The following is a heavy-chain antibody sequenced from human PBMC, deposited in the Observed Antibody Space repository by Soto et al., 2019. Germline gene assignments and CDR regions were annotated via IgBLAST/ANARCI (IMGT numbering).Heavy chain of an antibody. V-gene: IGHV1-8*01. D-gene: IGHD3-22*01. CDR2: MNPNSGNT. CDR1: GYTFTSYD. J-gene: IGHJ6*02. CDR3: ARGQVKPDYYYYGMDV. Sequence: SVKVSCKASGYTFTSYDINWVRQATGQGLEWMGWMNPNSGNTGYAQKFQGRVTMTRNTSISTAYMELSSLRSEDTAVYYCARGQVKPDYYYYGMDVWGQGTTVTVSS.